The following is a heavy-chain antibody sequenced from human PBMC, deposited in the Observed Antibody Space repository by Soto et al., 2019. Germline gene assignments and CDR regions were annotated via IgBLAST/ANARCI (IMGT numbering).Heavy chain of an antibody. D-gene: IGHD3-22*01. J-gene: IGHJ4*02. V-gene: IGHV4-38-2*02. CDR2: AYHRGTS. Sequence: SEPLSLTCTVSGYSIRSGYYWGWLRQPPGKGLEWIGSAYHRGTSYYNPSLQSRVTISVDTSKNQFSLRLTSVTAADTAVYYCARGNGYYETSGDFNSWGQGALVTVAS. CDR3: ARGNGYYETSGDFNS. CDR1: GYSIRSGYY.